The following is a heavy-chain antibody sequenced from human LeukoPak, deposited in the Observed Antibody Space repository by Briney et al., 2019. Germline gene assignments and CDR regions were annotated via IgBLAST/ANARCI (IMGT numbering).Heavy chain of an antibody. Sequence: GGSLRLSCAASGFTFSSYSMNWVRQAPGKGLEWVSYISSSGSTIYYADSVKGRFTTSRDNAKNSLYLQMNSLRAEDTAVYYCARDLGGVGANHWFDPWGQGSLVTVSS. CDR2: ISSSGSTI. D-gene: IGHD1-26*01. CDR1: GFTFSSYS. CDR3: ARDLGGVGANHWFDP. J-gene: IGHJ5*02. V-gene: IGHV3-48*04.